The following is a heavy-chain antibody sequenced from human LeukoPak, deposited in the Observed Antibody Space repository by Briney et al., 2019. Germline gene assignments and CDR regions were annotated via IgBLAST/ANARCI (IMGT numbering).Heavy chain of an antibody. V-gene: IGHV4-39*01. CDR2: IYYSGST. D-gene: IGHD6-6*01. CDR3: ARHRGLVPTGINWFDP. J-gene: IGHJ5*02. Sequence: SETLSLTCTVSGGSISSSSYYWGWIRQPPGKGLEWIGSIYYSGSTYYNPSLKSRVTISVDTSKNQFSLKLSSVTAADTAVYYCARHRGLVPTGINWFDPWGQGTPVTVSS. CDR1: GGSISSSSYY.